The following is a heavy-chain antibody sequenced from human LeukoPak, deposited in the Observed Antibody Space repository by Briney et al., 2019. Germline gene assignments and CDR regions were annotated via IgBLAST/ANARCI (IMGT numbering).Heavy chain of an antibody. CDR2: IIPFFGTP. CDR1: GGKFSSYA. J-gene: IGHJ6*03. Sequence: RASVKVSCKVSGGKFSSYAISWVRQAPGQGLEWVGGIIPFFGTPYYAQKFQDRVTITADESASTAYMELSSLRSEDTAVYFCVLDQGRYFYYMDVWGRGTTVTISS. V-gene: IGHV1-69*13. D-gene: IGHD2-2*01. CDR3: VLDQGRYFYYMDV.